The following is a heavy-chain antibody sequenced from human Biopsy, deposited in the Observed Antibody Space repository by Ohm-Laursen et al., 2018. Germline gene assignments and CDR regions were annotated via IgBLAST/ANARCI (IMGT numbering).Heavy chain of an antibody. V-gene: IGHV3-9*01. Sequence: SLRLSCAASGFSFSSYWMHWVRQAPGKGLEWVSGISWHSGSRGYADSVKGRFAISRDNAKKLLYLQMNSLRAEDTALYYCAKDVRVKVQLDGMDVWGQGTTVTVSS. CDR1: GFSFSSYW. CDR2: ISWHSGSR. CDR3: AKDVRVKVQLDGMDV. D-gene: IGHD1-1*01. J-gene: IGHJ6*02.